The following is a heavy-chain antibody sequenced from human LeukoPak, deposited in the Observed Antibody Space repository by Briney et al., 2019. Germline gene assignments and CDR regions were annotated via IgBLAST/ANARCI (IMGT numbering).Heavy chain of an antibody. J-gene: IGHJ4*02. D-gene: IGHD6-19*01. Sequence: ASVKVSCKASGYTFTSYYMHWVRQAPGQGLEWMGIINPSGGSTSYAQKFQGRVTMTRDTSTSTVYIQLSSLRSEDTAVYYCARARGSGWYVLDYWGQGTLVTVSS. V-gene: IGHV1-46*01. CDR2: INPSGGST. CDR1: GYTFTSYY. CDR3: ARARGSGWYVLDY.